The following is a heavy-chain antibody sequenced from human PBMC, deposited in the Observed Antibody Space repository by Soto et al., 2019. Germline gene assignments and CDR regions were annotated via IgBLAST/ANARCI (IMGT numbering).Heavy chain of an antibody. J-gene: IGHJ5*02. Sequence: QVQLQESGPGLVKPSETLSLTCTVSGAFSSTYYWSWIRQPPGKGLEWIGYMNNIGRTNYDPSLNSRVTISLDTSKNQFSLKLSSVIAADTAVYYCARSFCRDAVRCNWFDPWGLGTLVTASS. D-gene: IGHD2-8*01. CDR1: GAFSSTYY. V-gene: IGHV4-59*01. CDR3: ARSFCRDAVRCNWFDP. CDR2: MNNIGRT.